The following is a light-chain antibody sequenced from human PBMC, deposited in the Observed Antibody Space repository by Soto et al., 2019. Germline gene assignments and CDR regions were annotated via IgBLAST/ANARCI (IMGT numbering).Light chain of an antibody. CDR2: AVS. J-gene: IGLJ1*01. V-gene: IGLV2-11*01. CDR3: SSYAGNYFYV. CDR1: SSYIGPYDH. Sequence: QSLLTQPRSVSGSPGQSVTISCTRTSSYIGPYDHVAWYQQHPGKAPKLIIFAVSKRPSGVPDRFSGSKSGNTASLTISGLQAEDEADYYCSSYAGNYFYVVANRTKVTVL.